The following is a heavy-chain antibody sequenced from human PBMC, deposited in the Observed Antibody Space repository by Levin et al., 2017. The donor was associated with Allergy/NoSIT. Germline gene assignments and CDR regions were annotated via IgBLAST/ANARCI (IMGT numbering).Heavy chain of an antibody. Sequence: SETLSLTCAVYGGSFSGYYWSWIRQPPGKGLEWIGEINHSGSTNYNPSLKSRVTISVDTSKNQFSLKLSSVTAADTAVYYCARALYCSGGSCYSAWFDPWGQGTLVTVSS. D-gene: IGHD2-15*01. CDR3: ARALYCSGGSCYSAWFDP. CDR1: GGSFSGYY. CDR2: INHSGST. V-gene: IGHV4-34*01. J-gene: IGHJ5*02.